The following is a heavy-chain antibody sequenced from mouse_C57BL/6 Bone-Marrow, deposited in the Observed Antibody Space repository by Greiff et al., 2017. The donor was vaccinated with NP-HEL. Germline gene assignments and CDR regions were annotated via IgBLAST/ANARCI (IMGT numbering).Heavy chain of an antibody. J-gene: IGHJ1*03. V-gene: IGHV1-52*01. Sequence: VKLQQPGAELVRPGSSVKLSCKASGYTFTSYWMHWVKQRPIQGLEWIGNIDPSDSETHYNQKFKDKATLTVDKSSSTAYMQLSSLTSEDSAVYYCARKGAYDGYFWYFDVWGTGTTVTVSS. D-gene: IGHD2-3*01. CDR2: IDPSDSET. CDR1: GYTFTSYW. CDR3: ARKGAYDGYFWYFDV.